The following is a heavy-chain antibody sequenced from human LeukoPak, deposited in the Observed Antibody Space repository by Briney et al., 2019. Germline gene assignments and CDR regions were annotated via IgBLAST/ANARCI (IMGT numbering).Heavy chain of an antibody. D-gene: IGHD6-13*01. CDR3: AKERSSSWYNGNYGMDV. CDR2: ISWNSGSI. J-gene: IGHJ6*02. V-gene: IGHV3-9*01. CDR1: GFTFDDYA. Sequence: PGGSLRLSCAASGFTFDDYAMHWVRQAPGKGLEWVSGISWNSGSIGYADSVKGRFTTSRDNAKNSLYLQMDSLRAEDTALYYCAKERSSSWYNGNYGMDVWGQGTTVTVSS.